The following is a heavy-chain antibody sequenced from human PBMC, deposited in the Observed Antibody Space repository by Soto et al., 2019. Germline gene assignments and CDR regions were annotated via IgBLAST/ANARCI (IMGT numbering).Heavy chain of an antibody. CDR1: GFTFSSYW. J-gene: IGHJ6*02. CDR3: AKDSGYQLPDNYFYYGLDV. Sequence: PGGSLRLSCAASGFTFSSYWMSWVRQAPGKGLEWVANIKQDGTEKFYMDSVKGRFTVSRDNAKNSLFLQLNSLRPEDTAVYYCAKDSGYQLPDNYFYYGLDVWGQGTTVTVS. CDR2: IKQDGTEK. V-gene: IGHV3-7*01. D-gene: IGHD2-2*01.